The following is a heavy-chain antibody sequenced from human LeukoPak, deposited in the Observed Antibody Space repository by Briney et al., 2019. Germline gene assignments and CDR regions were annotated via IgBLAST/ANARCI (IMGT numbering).Heavy chain of an antibody. J-gene: IGHJ4*02. V-gene: IGHV3-7*03. CDR3: ANQSGAPRY. CDR2: IKQDGSEK. CDR1: GFTFSSYW. Sequence: GGSLRLSCAASGFTFSSYWMSWVRQAPGKGLEWVANIKQDGSEKYYVDSVKGRFTISRDNSKNTLYLQMNSLRAEDTAVYYCANQSGAPRYWGQGTLVTVSS.